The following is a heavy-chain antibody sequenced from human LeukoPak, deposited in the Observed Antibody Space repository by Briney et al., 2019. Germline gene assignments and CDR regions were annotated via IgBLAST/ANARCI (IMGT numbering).Heavy chain of an antibody. Sequence: ASVKVSCKASGYTFTSYGISWVRQAPGQGLEWMGWISAYNGNTNYAQKLQGRVTMTTDTSTSTAYMELRSLRSDDTAVCYCARPALKYYDFWSGFQNWFDPWGQGTLVTVSS. CDR1: GYTFTSYG. V-gene: IGHV1-18*01. CDR3: ARPALKYYDFWSGFQNWFDP. CDR2: ISAYNGNT. J-gene: IGHJ5*02. D-gene: IGHD3-3*01.